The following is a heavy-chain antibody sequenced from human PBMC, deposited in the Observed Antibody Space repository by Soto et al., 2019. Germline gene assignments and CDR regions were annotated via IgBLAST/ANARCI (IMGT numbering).Heavy chain of an antibody. CDR2: IYPGDSDT. D-gene: IGHD2-2*01. Sequence: PGESLKISCKGSGYSFTSYWIGWVRQMPGKGLEWMGIIYPGDSDTRYSPSFQGQVTISADKSISTAYLQWSSLKASDTAMYYCARVVVVPAAIVWSPDYYGMDVWGQGTTVTVSS. J-gene: IGHJ6*02. CDR1: GYSFTSYW. CDR3: ARVVVVPAAIVWSPDYYGMDV. V-gene: IGHV5-51*01.